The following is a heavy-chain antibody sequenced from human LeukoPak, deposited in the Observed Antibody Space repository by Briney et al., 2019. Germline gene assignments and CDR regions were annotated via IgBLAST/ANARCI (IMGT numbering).Heavy chain of an antibody. V-gene: IGHV3-21*01. Sequence: GGSLRLSCAASGFTFSSYSMNWVRQAPGKGLEWVSSISSSSSYIYYADSVKGRFTISRDSAKNSLYLQMNSLRAEGTAVYYCARAYAGYSSGCSLYWGQGTLVTVSS. J-gene: IGHJ4*02. CDR2: ISSSSSYI. CDR3: ARAYAGYSSGCSLY. CDR1: GFTFSSYS. D-gene: IGHD6-19*01.